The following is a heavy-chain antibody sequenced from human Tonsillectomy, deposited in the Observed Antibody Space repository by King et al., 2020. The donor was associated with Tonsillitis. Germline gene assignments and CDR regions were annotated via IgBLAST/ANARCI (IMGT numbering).Heavy chain of an antibody. J-gene: IGHJ4*02. Sequence: VQLVESGGGLVQPGGSLRLSCAASGFTFSSYAMNWVRQAPGKGLGWVSTIPGSGDSTYYADSVKGRFTISRDNSKNTLSLQMNSLRAEETALYYCAKVIRRDYESSGSYLGQHNWGQGTLVTVSS. CDR1: GFTFSSYA. CDR2: IPGSGDST. D-gene: IGHD3-22*01. CDR3: AKVIRRDYESSGSYLGQHN. V-gene: IGHV3-23*04.